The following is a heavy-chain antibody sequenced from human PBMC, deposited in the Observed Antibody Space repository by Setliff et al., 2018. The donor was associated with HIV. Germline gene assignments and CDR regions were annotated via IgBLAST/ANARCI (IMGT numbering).Heavy chain of an antibody. CDR1: GESFNTYF. Sequence: SETLSLTCAVYGESFNTYFWSWIRQPPGKGLEWIASIQYGDISHYNPSLQSRVTISVDTSTKKFSLYLSSVNETDTAVYYCARSGYTSGFYWVFGAFGVWGQGKMVTVS. V-gene: IGHV4-34*01. D-gene: IGHD3-22*01. CDR3: ARSGYTSGFYWVFGAFGV. J-gene: IGHJ3*01. CDR2: IQYGDIS.